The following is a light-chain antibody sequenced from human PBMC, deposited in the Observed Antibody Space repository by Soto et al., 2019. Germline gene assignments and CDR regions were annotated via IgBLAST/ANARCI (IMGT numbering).Light chain of an antibody. CDR1: QSLLHITGETF. V-gene: IGKV2D-29*02. CDR2: EVS. CDR3: MQSTQLPPT. Sequence: VVTQTPLSLSVAPGQPASMSCKSGQSLLHITGETFLFWYLQKPGQSPQLLIYEVSTRVSGVPDRFSGSGSGTDFTLEISRVETDDVGIYYCMQSTQLPPTFGQGTRPEI. J-gene: IGKJ5*01.